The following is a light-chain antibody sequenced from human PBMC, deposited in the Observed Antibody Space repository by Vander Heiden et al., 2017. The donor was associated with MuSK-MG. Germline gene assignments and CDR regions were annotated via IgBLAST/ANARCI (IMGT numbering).Light chain of an antibody. CDR3: ECLADNLSRPFCV. Sequence: VLTQPPSASGTPGQRVTCSCSRSRANVVSEYVYWCQDRPTSAPTSLVFIVGQRPCGVTDRFSVSESCTSASAAITAPRSEEEADDDCECLADNLSRPFCVFGTGTKLTVL. J-gene: IGLJ1*01. V-gene: IGLV1-47*02. CDR1: RANVVSEY. CDR2: IVG.